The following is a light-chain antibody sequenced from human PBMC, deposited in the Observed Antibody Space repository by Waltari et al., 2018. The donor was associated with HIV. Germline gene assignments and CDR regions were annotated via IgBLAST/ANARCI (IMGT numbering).Light chain of an antibody. CDR1: HSLQHDNGYNY. J-gene: IGKJ5*01. CDR3: MQSLETSIT. V-gene: IGKV2-28*01. CDR2: LNP. Sequence: ILVTHCLQSQSVPPVVTTSVSCTSSHSLQHDNGYNYLDWYLQRPGHSPRLLITLNPVRASGVPDRFSASGSGTNFTLQISRVEAEDVGVYYCMQSLETSITFGQGTRLEI.